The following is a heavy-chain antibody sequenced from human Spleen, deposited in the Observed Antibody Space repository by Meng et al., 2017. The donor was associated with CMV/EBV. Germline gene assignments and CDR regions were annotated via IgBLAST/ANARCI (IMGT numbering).Heavy chain of an antibody. CDR2: LYPGGSI. J-gene: IGHJ4*02. CDR3: ARVTNWESSDIYYFDY. Sequence: EGSLRLSCAASGFTFSGYVMSWVRQAPGKGLEWVSTLYPGGSIYYADSVKGRFTISRDNSRSTLYLQMNSLRSEDTAVYYCARVTNWESSDIYYFDYWGQGTLVTVSS. D-gene: IGHD7-27*01. V-gene: IGHV3-53*05. CDR1: GFTFSGYV.